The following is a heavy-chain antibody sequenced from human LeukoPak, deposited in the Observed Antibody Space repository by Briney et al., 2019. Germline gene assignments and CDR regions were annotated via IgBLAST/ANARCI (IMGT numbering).Heavy chain of an antibody. CDR3: ASRFGTGNLNWFDP. CDR1: GFTFTSDG. CDR2: IYLRDSQT. Sequence: GLPLPISSQVPGFTFTSDGIAWARPTPGKGLEWMGTIYLRDSQTRYSPSFQGQVTISVDKPTTTAYLQWRSLEAADTAMYYCASRFGTGNLNWFDPWGQGTLVTVSS. D-gene: IGHD3-10*01. V-gene: IGHV5-51*04. J-gene: IGHJ5*02.